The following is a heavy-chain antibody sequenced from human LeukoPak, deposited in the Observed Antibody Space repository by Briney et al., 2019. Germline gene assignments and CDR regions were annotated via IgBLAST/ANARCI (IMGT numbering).Heavy chain of an antibody. J-gene: IGHJ4*02. CDR3: ARDRTSNYVPIPFDY. CDR2: ISSSSSYI. Sequence: PGGSLRLSCAASGFTFSSYSMNWVRQAPGKGLEWVSSISSSSSYIYYADSVKGRFTISRDNAKNSLYLQMNSLRAEDTAVYYCARDRTSNYVPIPFDYWGQGTLVTVSS. CDR1: GFTFSSYS. V-gene: IGHV3-21*01. D-gene: IGHD4-11*01.